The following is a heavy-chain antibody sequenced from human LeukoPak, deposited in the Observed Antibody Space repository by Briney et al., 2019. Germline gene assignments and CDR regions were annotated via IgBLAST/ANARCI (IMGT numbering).Heavy chain of an antibody. CDR3: GKDVGSWSRGAFDY. Sequence: GGSLRLSCAASGFTFSNYAMSWVRQAPGKGLEWVSAISGSGGSTYYADSVKGRLTISRDNSKNTLYLQMSSLRAEDTALYYCGKDVGSWSRGAFDYWGQGTLVTVSS. CDR2: ISGSGGST. V-gene: IGHV3-23*01. D-gene: IGHD6-13*01. CDR1: GFTFSNYA. J-gene: IGHJ4*02.